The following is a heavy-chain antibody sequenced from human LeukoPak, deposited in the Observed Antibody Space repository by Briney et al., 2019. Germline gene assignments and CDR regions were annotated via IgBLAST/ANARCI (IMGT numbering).Heavy chain of an antibody. CDR1: GGSISSSSYS. J-gene: IGHJ5*02. CDR2: IYYSGST. Sequence: SETPSLTCTVSGGSISSSSYSWGWIRQPPGKGLEWIGSIYYSGSTYYNPSLKSRVTISVDTSKNQFSLKLSSVTAADTAVYYCASHTMVRQYNWFDPWGQGTLVTVSS. V-gene: IGHV4-39*01. D-gene: IGHD3-10*01. CDR3: ASHTMVRQYNWFDP.